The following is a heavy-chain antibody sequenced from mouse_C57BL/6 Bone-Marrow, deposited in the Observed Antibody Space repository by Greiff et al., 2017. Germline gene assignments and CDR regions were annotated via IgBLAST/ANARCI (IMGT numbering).Heavy chain of an antibody. V-gene: IGHV5-17*01. J-gene: IGHJ4*01. CDR2: ISSGSSTI. D-gene: IGHD1-1*02. CDR3: ARGSYPYYYAMDY. Sequence: EVKLMESGGGLVKPGGSLKLSCAASGFTFSDYGMHWVRQAPEKGLEWVAYISSGSSTIYYADTVEGRFTISRDNAKNTMFLQMTSLKSEDTAMYYCARGSYPYYYAMDYWGQGTSVTVSA. CDR1: GFTFSDYG.